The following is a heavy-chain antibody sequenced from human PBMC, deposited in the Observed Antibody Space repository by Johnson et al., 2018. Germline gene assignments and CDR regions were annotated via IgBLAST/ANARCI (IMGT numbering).Heavy chain of an antibody. D-gene: IGHD3-10*02. CDR1: GFTFSSYA. Sequence: QVQLVQSGGGVVQPGRSLRLSCAASGFTFSSYAMHWVRQAPGKGLEWVAVIWYDGSNKYYADSVKGRFTISSDNSKNTPYLQMNSLRAEDTVVYYCSKEPERNYYVPWLGAFDIWGQGTMVTVSS. CDR3: SKEPERNYYVPWLGAFDI. CDR2: IWYDGSNK. J-gene: IGHJ3*02. V-gene: IGHV3-30*04.